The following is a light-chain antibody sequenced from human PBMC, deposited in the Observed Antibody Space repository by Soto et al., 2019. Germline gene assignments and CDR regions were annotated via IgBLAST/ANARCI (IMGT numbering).Light chain of an antibody. V-gene: IGKV1-5*03. J-gene: IGKJ1*01. Sequence: DIQMTQSPSTLSASVGDRVTITCRASQSISSWLAWYQQKQGTAPKLLIYKASTLQSGVPSRFSGSGSGTEFTLTISSLQPDDSATYYCQQYNDNWTFGQGTKVEIK. CDR1: QSISSW. CDR3: QQYNDNWT. CDR2: KAS.